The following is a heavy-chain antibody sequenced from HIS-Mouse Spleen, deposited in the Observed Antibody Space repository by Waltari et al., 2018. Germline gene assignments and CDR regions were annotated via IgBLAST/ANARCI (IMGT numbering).Heavy chain of an antibody. J-gene: IGHJ1*01. D-gene: IGHD6-13*01. CDR1: GYSFTSYW. CDR2: IYPGESDT. Sequence: EVQLVQSGAEVKKPGESLKISCKGSGYSFTSYWIGWVRQMPGKGLEWMGIIYPGESDTRSSPSVQGQVTISADKSISTAYLQWSSLKASDTAMYYCARLRYSSSWLEYFQHWGQGTLVTVSS. CDR3: ARLRYSSSWLEYFQH. V-gene: IGHV5-51*03.